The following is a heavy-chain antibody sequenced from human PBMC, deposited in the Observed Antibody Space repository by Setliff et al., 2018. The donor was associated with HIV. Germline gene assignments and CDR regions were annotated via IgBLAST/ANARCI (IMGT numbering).Heavy chain of an antibody. CDR1: GGTFSSYV. CDR2: IIPMYGVA. D-gene: IGHD2-15*01. J-gene: IGHJ5*02. Sequence: GASVKVSCKASGGTFSSYVISWVRQAPGQGPEWMGGIIPMYGVANYAQKFKGRVTITTDESTSTAYMELSSLRSEDTAVYYCALPYCGGGNCWSSSSLPPAGWFDPWGQGTLVTVSS. CDR3: ALPYCGGGNCWSSSSLPPAGWFDP. V-gene: IGHV1-69*05.